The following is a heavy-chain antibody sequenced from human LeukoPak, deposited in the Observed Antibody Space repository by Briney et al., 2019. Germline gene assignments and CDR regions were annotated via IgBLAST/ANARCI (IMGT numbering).Heavy chain of an antibody. CDR1: GYTFTSYY. Sequence: ASVKVSCKASGYTFTSYYMHWVRQAPGQGLEWMGIINPSGGSTSYAQKFQERVTITRDMSTSTVYMELSSLRSEDTAVYYCAAREMAVSYYFDYWGQGTLVTVSS. CDR2: INPSGGST. J-gene: IGHJ4*02. D-gene: IGHD5-24*01. CDR3: AAREMAVSYYFDY. V-gene: IGHV1-46*01.